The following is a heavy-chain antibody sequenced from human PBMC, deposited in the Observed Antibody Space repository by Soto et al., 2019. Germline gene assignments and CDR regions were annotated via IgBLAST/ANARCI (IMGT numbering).Heavy chain of an antibody. D-gene: IGHD6-13*01. J-gene: IGHJ6*02. CDR2: INHSGST. CDR3: VRIAGAARTYFHYGLDV. Sequence: RILQNTRKGLEWIGEINHSGSTNYNPSLKSRVTISVDTSKNQFSLKLSSVTAADTAVYYCVRIAGAARTYFHYGLDVSAQAT. V-gene: IGHV4-34*01.